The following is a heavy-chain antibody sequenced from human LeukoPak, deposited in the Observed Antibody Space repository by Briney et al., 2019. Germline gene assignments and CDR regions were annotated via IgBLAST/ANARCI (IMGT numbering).Heavy chain of an antibody. Sequence: PGGSPRLSCAASGFTFSSYAMSWVRQAPGKGLEWVSAISGSGGSTYYADSVKGRFTISRDNSKNTLYLQMNSLRAEDTAVYYCAKDSGSGYYSGAFDIWGQGTMVTVSS. CDR3: AKDSGSGYYSGAFDI. J-gene: IGHJ3*02. CDR2: ISGSGGST. D-gene: IGHD3-22*01. CDR1: GFTFSSYA. V-gene: IGHV3-23*01.